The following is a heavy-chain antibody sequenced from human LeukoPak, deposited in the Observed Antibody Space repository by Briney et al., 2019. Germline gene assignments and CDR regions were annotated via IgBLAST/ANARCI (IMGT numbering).Heavy chain of an antibody. Sequence: GGSLRLSCAASGFILSNHAVHWVRQAPGKGREWVTIISHHGSTTHYADSVQGRFTISRGNSKNTVFLQMSSLRRDDTAVYYCARGVGKWKLLPLDLWGRGALVTVSS. V-gene: IGHV3-30*04. J-gene: IGHJ5*02. D-gene: IGHD1-26*01. CDR2: ISHHGSTT. CDR1: GFILSNHA. CDR3: ARGVGKWKLLPLDL.